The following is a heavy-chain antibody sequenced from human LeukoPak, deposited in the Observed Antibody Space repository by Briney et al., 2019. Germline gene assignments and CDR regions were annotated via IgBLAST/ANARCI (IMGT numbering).Heavy chain of an antibody. D-gene: IGHD1-26*01. CDR1: GFTFSSYS. CDR2: ISSSSYI. J-gene: IGHJ5*02. V-gene: IGHV3-21*01. Sequence: GGSLRLSCAAFGFTFSSYSMNWVRQAPGKGLEWVSSISSSSYIYYADSVKGRFTISRDNAKNSLYLQMNSLRAEDTAVYYCARGGVGATTYVWFDPWGQGTLVTVSS. CDR3: ARGGVGATTYVWFDP.